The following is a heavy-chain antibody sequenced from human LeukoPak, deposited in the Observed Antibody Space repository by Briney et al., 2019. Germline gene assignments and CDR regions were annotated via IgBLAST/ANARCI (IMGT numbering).Heavy chain of an antibody. V-gene: IGHV3-48*02. D-gene: IGHD2-15*01. CDR3: ARAEGSYHVDY. CDR2: ISGSGNTI. CDR1: GFTFSSYS. Sequence: PGGSLRLSCAASGFTFSSYSINWVRQAPGKGLEWLSYISGSGNTIYYANSVKGRFTISRDNAKNSVYLQLNSLRDEDTAVYYCARAEGSYHVDYWGQGTLVTVSS. J-gene: IGHJ4*02.